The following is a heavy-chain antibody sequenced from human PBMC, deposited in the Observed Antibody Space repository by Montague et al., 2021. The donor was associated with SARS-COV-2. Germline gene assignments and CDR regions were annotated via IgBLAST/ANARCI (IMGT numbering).Heavy chain of an antibody. CDR3: VRASLIKARIAVAGTTAY. J-gene: IGHJ4*02. Sequence: SLRLSCAASGFTFNNYAMHWVRQAPGKGLEWAAIISYDGSNKYYADSVKGRFAISRDNSKNTLYLQMNSLRAEDTAVYYCVRASLIKARIAVAGTTAYWGQGTLVTISS. V-gene: IGHV3-30*09. CDR1: GFTFNNYA. D-gene: IGHD6-19*01. CDR2: ISYDGSNK.